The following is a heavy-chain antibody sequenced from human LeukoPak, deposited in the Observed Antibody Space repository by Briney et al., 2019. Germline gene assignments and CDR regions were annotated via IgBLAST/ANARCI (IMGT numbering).Heavy chain of an antibody. V-gene: IGHV3-9*01. CDR2: ISWNGATI. CDR3: AKDLSGYHLCYFDY. D-gene: IGHD5-12*01. CDR1: GFTFDDYA. J-gene: IGHJ4*02. Sequence: GRSLRLSCAASGFTFDDYAMHWVRQAPGKGLEWVSGISWNGATIDYADSVKGRFTISRDNAKKSLYLQMNSLRAEDTALYYCAKDLSGYHLCYFDYWGQGTLVTVSS.